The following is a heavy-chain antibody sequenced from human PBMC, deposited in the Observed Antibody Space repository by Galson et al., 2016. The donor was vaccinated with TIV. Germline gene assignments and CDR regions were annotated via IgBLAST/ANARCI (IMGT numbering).Heavy chain of an antibody. D-gene: IGHD3-22*01. CDR1: GGIFSNYG. J-gene: IGHJ4*02. CDR3: ARGSLKYHYDSSGYFFDY. Sequence: SVKVSCKASGGIFSNYGINWVRQAPGQGLEWMGGTIPIFGTAIYAQKFQGRVTITADRSTTTVYVELSSLRSEDTAVYYCARGSLKYHYDSSGYFFDYWGQGTLVTVSS. CDR2: TIPIFGTA. V-gene: IGHV1-69*06.